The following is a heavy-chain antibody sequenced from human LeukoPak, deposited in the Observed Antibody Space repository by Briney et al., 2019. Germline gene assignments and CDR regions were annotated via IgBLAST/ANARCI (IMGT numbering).Heavy chain of an antibody. Sequence: PGGSLRLSCAASGFTFSSYAMSWVRQAPGKGLQWVSVISSSGGGTFYADSVKGRFTISRDNSKNTLYLQMNSLTVEDTAVYYCAKVMIAFNAFDYWGQGTLVTVSS. CDR3: AKVMIAFNAFDY. CDR2: ISSSGGGT. V-gene: IGHV3-23*01. CDR1: GFTFSSYA. D-gene: IGHD3-22*01. J-gene: IGHJ4*02.